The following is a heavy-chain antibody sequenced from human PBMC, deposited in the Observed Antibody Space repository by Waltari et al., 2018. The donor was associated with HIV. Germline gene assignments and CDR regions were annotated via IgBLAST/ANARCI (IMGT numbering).Heavy chain of an antibody. D-gene: IGHD2-8*01. J-gene: IGHJ4*02. V-gene: IGHV1-2*04. CDR1: GYSFLDNY. CDR3: ARWAGTTNGLDS. CDR2: INPRSGDT. Sequence: QVHLVQSGAEVKKPGASVKVSCTASGYSFLDNYIHWVRRAPGQGLEWVGWINPRSGDTKSAQKFQGWVTFTRDTSVNTAYMEVNRLRSADTAVYYCARWAGTTNGLDSWGRGTLITVFS.